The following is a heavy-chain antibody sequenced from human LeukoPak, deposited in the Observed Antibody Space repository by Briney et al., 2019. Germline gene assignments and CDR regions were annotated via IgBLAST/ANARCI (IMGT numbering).Heavy chain of an antibody. J-gene: IGHJ4*02. CDR3: VRGYSGLPY. V-gene: IGHV3-23*01. CDR1: GLTFSSYA. D-gene: IGHD1-26*01. Sequence: GGSLRLSCAASGLTFSSYAMSWVRQAPGKGLEWVSAISGSGGSTYYADSVKGRFTISRDNSKNSLYLQMNSLRDEDTAVYYCVRGYSGLPYWGQGTLVTVSS. CDR2: ISGSGGST.